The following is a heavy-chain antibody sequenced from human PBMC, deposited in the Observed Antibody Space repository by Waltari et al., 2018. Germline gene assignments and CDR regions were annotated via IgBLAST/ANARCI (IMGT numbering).Heavy chain of an antibody. V-gene: IGHV3-23*01. CDR2: LRDSGGIT. D-gene: IGHD3-10*01. CDR3: ATNYRFFDK. J-gene: IGHJ4*02. CDR1: GFTFSSYA. Sequence: EVQMLESGGGLVQPGGSLRLSCAASGFTFSSYAMSWVRPAPGKGLEWVSSLRDSGGITYYTDSVKGRFTISRDNSKNTLYLQMNSLRAEDTAVYYCATNYRFFDKWGQGALVTVSS.